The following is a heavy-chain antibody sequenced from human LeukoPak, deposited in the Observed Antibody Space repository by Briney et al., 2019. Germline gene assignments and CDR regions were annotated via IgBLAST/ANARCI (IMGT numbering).Heavy chain of an antibody. CDR1: GGSFSGYY. V-gene: IGHV4-34*01. J-gene: IGHJ4*02. CDR2: INHSGST. Sequence: SETLSLTCAVCGGSFSGYYWSWIRQPPGKGLEWIGEINHSGSTNYNPSLKSRVTISVDASKNQFSLKLSSVTAADTAVYYCARGNDSSGYYFDYWGQGTLVTVSS. D-gene: IGHD3-22*01. CDR3: ARGNDSSGYYFDY.